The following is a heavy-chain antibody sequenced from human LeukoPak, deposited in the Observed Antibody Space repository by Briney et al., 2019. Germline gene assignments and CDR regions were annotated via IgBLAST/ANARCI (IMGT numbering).Heavy chain of an antibody. Sequence: NPSETLSLTCAVSGYSISSGHYWVWIRQPPGKGLEYIGNIYHSGSSHYNPSLKSRVTISLDTSNNQFSLKLSSVTAADTAVYYCARAKNPYYYYYYMDFWGRGTTVTVSS. J-gene: IGHJ6*03. CDR1: GYSISSGHY. CDR2: IYHSGSS. CDR3: ARAKNPYYYYYYMDF. V-gene: IGHV4-38-2*01.